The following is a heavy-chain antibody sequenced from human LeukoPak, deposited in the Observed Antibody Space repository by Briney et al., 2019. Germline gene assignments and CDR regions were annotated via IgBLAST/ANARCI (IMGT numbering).Heavy chain of an antibody. V-gene: IGHV4-34*01. CDR1: GASFSGYY. CDR3: ARVGLLWIHA. Sequence: SETLSLTCAVYGASFSGYYWAWIRQPPGKGLEWIGEINHTGSTTYNPSLKSRVTMSVDTSKDRFSLKLNSVTAADTAVYYCARVGLLWIHAWGQGTLVTVSS. J-gene: IGHJ4*02. D-gene: IGHD3-10*01. CDR2: INHTGST.